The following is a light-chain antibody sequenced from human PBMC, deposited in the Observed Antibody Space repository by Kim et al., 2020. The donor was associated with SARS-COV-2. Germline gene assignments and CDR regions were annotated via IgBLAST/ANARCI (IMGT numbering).Light chain of an antibody. J-gene: IGLJ2*01. CDR2: YDS. V-gene: IGLV3-21*04. CDR1: NIGSKS. Sequence: APGKTARITCWGNNIGSKSVYWYQQKPGQAPVLVIYYDSDRPSGIPERFSGSNSGNTATLTISRVEAGDEADYYCQVWDSSSDHPVFGGGTQLTVL. CDR3: QVWDSSSDHPV.